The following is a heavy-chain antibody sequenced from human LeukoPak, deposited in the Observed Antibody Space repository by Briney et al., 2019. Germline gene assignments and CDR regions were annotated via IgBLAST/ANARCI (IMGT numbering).Heavy chain of an antibody. D-gene: IGHD3-10*01. Sequence: SETLSLTCSVSGGSISTYCWSWVRQPPGKGLEWIGYVYDSGATNYNPSRKSRLTISVDTSKNQFSLKLRSVTAADTAVYYCASYTMVRDVEYWGQGTLVTVSS. CDR2: VYDSGAT. CDR1: GGSISTYC. CDR3: ASYTMVRDVEY. J-gene: IGHJ4*02. V-gene: IGHV4-59*01.